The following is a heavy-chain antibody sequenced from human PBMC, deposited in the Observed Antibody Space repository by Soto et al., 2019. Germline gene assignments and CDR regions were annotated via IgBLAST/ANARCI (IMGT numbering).Heavy chain of an antibody. J-gene: IGHJ6*03. CDR1: GFAFTSSA. CDR3: AAYLSSGYYYYYMDI. CDR2: IVVGSGNT. D-gene: IGHD6-25*01. V-gene: IGHV1-58*02. Sequence: SVRVSCKASGFAFTSSAMQWLRQARGQRLEWIGWIVVGSGNTNYAQKFQERVTITRDMSTSTAYMELSSLRSEDTAVYYCAAYLSSGYYYYYMDIWGKGTTVTVSS.